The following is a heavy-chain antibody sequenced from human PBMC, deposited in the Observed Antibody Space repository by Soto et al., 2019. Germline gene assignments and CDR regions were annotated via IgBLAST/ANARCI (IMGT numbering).Heavy chain of an antibody. D-gene: IGHD2-15*01. CDR2: MYSDGTT. V-gene: IGHV3-66*01. J-gene: IGHJ4*02. CDR1: GFSVNKNY. CDR3: AHRGCSRVGCDGWRSFHF. Sequence: EVQLVESGGNVVQPGGSLRLSCAPSGFSVNKNYMSWVRQAPGKGLEWVSIMYSDGTTSYADSVKDRFTISSDNSKNTLYLQMNSLRVEESAVYYCAHRGCSRVGCDGWRSFHFWGQGSLVTVSS.